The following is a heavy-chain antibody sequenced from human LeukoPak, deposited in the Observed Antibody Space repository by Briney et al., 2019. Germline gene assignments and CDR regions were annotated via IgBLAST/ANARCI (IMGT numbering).Heavy chain of an antibody. CDR2: ISYDGSNK. CDR3: ARDPDYDILTGYYHPNFDY. J-gene: IGHJ4*02. D-gene: IGHD3-9*01. Sequence: GRSLRLSCAASGFTFSSYGMHWVRQAPGKGLEWVAVISYDGSNKYYADSVKGRFTISRDNSKNTLYLQMNSLRAEDTAVYYCARDPDYDILTGYYHPNFDYWGQGTLVTVSS. V-gene: IGHV3-30*03. CDR1: GFTFSSYG.